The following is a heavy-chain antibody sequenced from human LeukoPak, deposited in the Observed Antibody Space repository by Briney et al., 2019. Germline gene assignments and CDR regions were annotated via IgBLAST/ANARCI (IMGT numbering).Heavy chain of an antibody. CDR3: ARVTVAKDAFDI. J-gene: IGHJ3*02. CDR1: GFTFSSHA. Sequence: PGGSLRLSCAASGFTFSSHAMHWVRQAPGKGLEWVAVISYDGSNKYYADSVKGRFTISRDNSKNTLYLQMNSLRAEDTAVYYCARVTVAKDAFDIWGQGTMVTVSS. V-gene: IGHV3-30*04. D-gene: IGHD4-23*01. CDR2: ISYDGSNK.